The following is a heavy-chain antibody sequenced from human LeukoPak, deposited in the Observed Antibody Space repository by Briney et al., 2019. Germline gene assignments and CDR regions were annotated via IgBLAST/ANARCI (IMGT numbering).Heavy chain of an antibody. CDR2: IYYSGST. J-gene: IGHJ4*02. D-gene: IGHD3-22*01. CDR1: GASISSGDYY. V-gene: IGHV4-30-4*01. CDR3: ARGRGVPYYYDSSGYYPADY. Sequence: SETLSLTCTVSGASISSGDYYWSWIRQPPGKGLECIGHIYYSGSTYYNPSLKSRVTISVDTSKNQFSLKLSSVTAADTAVYYCARGRGVPYYYDSSGYYPADYWGQGTLVTVSS.